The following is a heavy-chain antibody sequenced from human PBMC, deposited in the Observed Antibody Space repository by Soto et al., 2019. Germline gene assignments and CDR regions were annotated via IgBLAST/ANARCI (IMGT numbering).Heavy chain of an antibody. CDR2: TKSKTDGGTI. CDR3: TAVGPVASRLDF. CDR1: GFTFSNVW. Sequence: EVQLVESGGGLVKPGGSLRLSCAASGFTFSNVWMSWVRQAPGKGLEWVGRTKSKTDGGTIDYAAPVKGRFSISRDDSQNTLDLQMNSLKTEDTAVYYCTAVGPVASRLDFWGQGTLVTVSS. J-gene: IGHJ4*02. D-gene: IGHD2-15*01. V-gene: IGHV3-15*01.